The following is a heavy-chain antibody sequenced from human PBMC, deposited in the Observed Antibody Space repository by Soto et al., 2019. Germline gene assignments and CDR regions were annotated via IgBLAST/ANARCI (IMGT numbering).Heavy chain of an antibody. J-gene: IGHJ4*02. V-gene: IGHV3-23*01. CDR2: ISGSGGNT. Sequence: EVQLLESGGGLVQPGGSLRLSCAASGFTFSSYAMSWVRQAPGKGLEWVSGISGSGGNTYYADSVKGRFTISRDNSKNRLDRQMNGLRAEDTALYYCAKGGPRGGGGYFDYWGQGTLVTVSS. D-gene: IGHD3-10*01. CDR1: GFTFSSYA. CDR3: AKGGPRGGGGYFDY.